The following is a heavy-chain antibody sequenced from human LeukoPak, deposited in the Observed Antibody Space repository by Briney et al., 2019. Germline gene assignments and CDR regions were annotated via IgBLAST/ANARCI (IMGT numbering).Heavy chain of an antibody. D-gene: IGHD6-13*01. Sequence: GGSLRLSCAASGFTFSGYWMSWFRQAPGKGLEWVANMKYDGSETHYVDSVKGRFTISRDNAKDSLFLQMHSLRVEDTAMYYCARDPAAADHWGQGALVIVSS. CDR2: MKYDGSET. J-gene: IGHJ4*02. CDR3: ARDPAAADH. CDR1: GFTFSGYW. V-gene: IGHV3-7*01.